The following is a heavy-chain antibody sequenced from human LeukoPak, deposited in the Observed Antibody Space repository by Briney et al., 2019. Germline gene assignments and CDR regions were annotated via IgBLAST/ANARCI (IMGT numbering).Heavy chain of an antibody. CDR2: IYFSGSA. CDR3: ARDSPGQQLGDY. CDR1: GDITHY. V-gene: IGHV4-39*07. J-gene: IGHJ4*02. D-gene: IGHD6-13*01. Sequence: SETLSLTCTVSGDITHYWGWIRQPPGKGLECIGSIYFSGSAYYNPSLRSRVTISLDTSKNQFSLKLSSVTAADTAVYYCARDSPGQQLGDYWGQGTLVTVSS.